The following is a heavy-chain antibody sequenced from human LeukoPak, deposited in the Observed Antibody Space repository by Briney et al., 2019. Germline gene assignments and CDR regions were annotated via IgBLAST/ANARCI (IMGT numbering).Heavy chain of an antibody. V-gene: IGHV4-61*01. CDR2: IYYSGST. J-gene: IGHJ3*02. Sequence: SETLSLTCTVSGGSVSSGSYYWSWIRQPPGKGLEWIGCIYYSGSTNYNPSLKSRVTISVDTSKNQFSLKLSSVTAADTAVYYCARVPDYGDYVDAFDIWGQGTMVTVSS. CDR3: ARVPDYGDYVDAFDI. D-gene: IGHD4-17*01. CDR1: GGSVSSGSYY.